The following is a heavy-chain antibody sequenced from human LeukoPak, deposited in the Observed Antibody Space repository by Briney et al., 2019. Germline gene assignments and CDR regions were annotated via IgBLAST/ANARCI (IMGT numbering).Heavy chain of an antibody. J-gene: IGHJ4*02. Sequence: GGSLRLSCAASGFTFSSYAMHWVRQAPGKGLEWVAVIQYDGSSKWYADSVKGRFTISRDNSKNTLYLQMNSLRAEDTAVYYCARAVAGNFDYWGQGTLVTVSS. D-gene: IGHD6-19*01. V-gene: IGHV3-30-3*01. CDR3: ARAVAGNFDY. CDR1: GFTFSSYA. CDR2: IQYDGSSK.